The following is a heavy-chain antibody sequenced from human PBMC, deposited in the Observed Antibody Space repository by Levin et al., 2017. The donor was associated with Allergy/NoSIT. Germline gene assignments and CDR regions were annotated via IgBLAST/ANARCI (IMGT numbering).Heavy chain of an antibody. CDR3: ARDRHTAAAGYYFDY. CDR2: ISTDGRDK. Sequence: GGSLRLSCTASGFTFNSYPMHWVRQAPGKGLEWVAVISTDGRDKHYADSVKGRFAISRDNSKNTLYLQMDSLRAEDTAFYYCARDRHTAAAGYYFDYWGQGTLVTVSS. D-gene: IGHD6-13*01. V-gene: IGHV3-30*09. J-gene: IGHJ4*02. CDR1: GFTFNSYP.